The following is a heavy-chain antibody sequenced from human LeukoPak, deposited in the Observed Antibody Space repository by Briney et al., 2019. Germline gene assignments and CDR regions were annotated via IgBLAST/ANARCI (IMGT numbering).Heavy chain of an antibody. CDR2: IIGSGEDT. J-gene: IGHJ4*02. CDR1: GFTFSSYA. V-gene: IGHV3-23*01. Sequence: GGSLRLSCVASGFTFSSYAMSWVRQAPGKGVECGSAIIGSGEDTYYADSVKGRLTISRASSKNTLSLQMTSLRVEDTALYSCAKDPKGYSSGWSGPDSWGQGNLVTVSP. CDR3: AKDPKGYSSGWSGPDS. D-gene: IGHD6-19*01.